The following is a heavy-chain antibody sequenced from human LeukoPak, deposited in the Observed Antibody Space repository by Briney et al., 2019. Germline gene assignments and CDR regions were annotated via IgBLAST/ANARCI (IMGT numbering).Heavy chain of an antibody. CDR1: GGSISNYY. Sequence: KPSETLSLTCTVSGGSISNYYWSWIRQPPGKGLEWIGYIYNSGTTNYNPSLKSRLTISVDTSKDQFSLKLTSVTAADTAVYYCARRYYDRSVYYFDYWGQGTLVTVSS. CDR2: IYNSGTT. V-gene: IGHV4-59*08. CDR3: ARRYYDRSVYYFDY. J-gene: IGHJ4*02. D-gene: IGHD3-22*01.